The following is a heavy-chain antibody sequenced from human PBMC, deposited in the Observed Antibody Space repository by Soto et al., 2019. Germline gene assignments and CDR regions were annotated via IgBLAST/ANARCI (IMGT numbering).Heavy chain of an antibody. Sequence: SETLSLTCTVSGGSISSGDYYWSWIRQPPGKGLEWIGYIYYSGSTYYNPSLKSRVTISIDTSKNQFSQKLTPVTAADTAVYYCARGEGRLVGTWFDPWGQGTLVTVSS. CDR3: ARGEGRLVGTWFDP. CDR2: IYYSGST. V-gene: IGHV4-30-4*01. J-gene: IGHJ5*02. CDR1: GGSISSGDYY. D-gene: IGHD5-12*01.